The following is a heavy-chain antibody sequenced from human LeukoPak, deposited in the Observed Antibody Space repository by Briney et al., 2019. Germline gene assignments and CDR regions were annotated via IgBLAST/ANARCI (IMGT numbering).Heavy chain of an antibody. CDR3: ARVVYSYGSFDY. V-gene: IGHV4-31*03. D-gene: IGHD5-18*01. CDR2: IYYSGST. CDR1: GGSISSSSYY. Sequence: PSETLSLTCTVSGGSISSSSYYWGWIRQHPGKGLEWIGYIYYSGSTYYNPSLKSRVTISVDTSKNQFSLKLSSVTAADTAVYYCARVVYSYGSFDYWGQGTLVTVSS. J-gene: IGHJ4*02.